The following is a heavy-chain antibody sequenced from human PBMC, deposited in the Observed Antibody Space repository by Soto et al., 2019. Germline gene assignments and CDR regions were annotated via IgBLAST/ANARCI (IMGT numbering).Heavy chain of an antibody. CDR2: IWHDGSKT. J-gene: IGHJ6*02. V-gene: IGHV3-33*01. Sequence: SLRLSCAASGFSFSSYGVHWVRQAPGKGLEWVAVIWHDGSKTYYADSVKGRLIISRDNSKNTLYVQINSLRAEDRGVYFCARGSIVAAEYGMDVWGHGTTVTVSS. D-gene: IGHD6-13*01. CDR1: GFSFSSYG. CDR3: ARGSIVAAEYGMDV.